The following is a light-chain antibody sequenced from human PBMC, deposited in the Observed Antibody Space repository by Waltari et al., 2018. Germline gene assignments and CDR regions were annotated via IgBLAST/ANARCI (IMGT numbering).Light chain of an antibody. CDR2: GAS. CDR1: QSVSSN. CDR3: QQYNNWPSWT. Sequence: EIVKTQSPATLSVSPGERATLSCRASQSVSSNLAWYQQKPGQAPRLLIYGASTRATGAPARFSGSGSGTEFTLTISSLQSEDFAVYYCQQYNNWPSWTFGQGTKVEIK. V-gene: IGKV3-15*01. J-gene: IGKJ1*01.